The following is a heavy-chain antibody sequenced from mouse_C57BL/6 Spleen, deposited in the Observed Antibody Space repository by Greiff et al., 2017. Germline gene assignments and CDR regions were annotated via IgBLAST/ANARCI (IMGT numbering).Heavy chain of an antibody. V-gene: IGHV5-16*01. CDR3: ARSRNTTGGDAMDY. J-gene: IGHJ4*01. CDR1: GFTFSDYY. CDR2: INYDGSST. D-gene: IGHD1-1*01. Sequence: EVHLVESEGGLVQPGSSMKLSCTASGFTFSDYYMAWVRQVPEKGLEWVANINYDGSSTYYLDSLKSRFIISRDNAKNILYLQLSSLKSEDTATYSCARSRNTTGGDAMDYWGQGTSVTVSS.